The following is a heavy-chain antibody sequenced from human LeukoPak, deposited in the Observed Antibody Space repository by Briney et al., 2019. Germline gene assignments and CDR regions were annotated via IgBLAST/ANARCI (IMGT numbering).Heavy chain of an antibody. D-gene: IGHD6-13*01. CDR1: GFTFSSYS. J-gene: IGHJ4*02. CDR3: ARGGRSSSWSYYFDY. Sequence: GGSLRLSCAASGFTFSSYSMNWVRQAPGKGLEWVSSISSSSSYIYYADSVKDRFTIPRDNAKNSLYLQMNSLRAEDTAVYYCARGGRSSSWSYYFDYWGQGTLVTVSS. V-gene: IGHV3-21*01. CDR2: ISSSSSYI.